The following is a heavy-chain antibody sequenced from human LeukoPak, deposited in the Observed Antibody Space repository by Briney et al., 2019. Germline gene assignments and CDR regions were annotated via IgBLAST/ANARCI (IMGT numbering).Heavy chain of an antibody. V-gene: IGHV4-34*01. CDR1: GGSFSGYY. D-gene: IGHD3-22*01. J-gene: IGHJ4*02. Sequence: PSETLSLTCAVYGGSFSGYYWSWIRQPPGKGLEWIGEINHSGSTNYNPSLQSRVTISVDTSKNQFSLKLSSVTAADTAVYYCARAYYDSSGLDYWGQGTLVTVSS. CDR2: INHSGST. CDR3: ARAYYDSSGLDY.